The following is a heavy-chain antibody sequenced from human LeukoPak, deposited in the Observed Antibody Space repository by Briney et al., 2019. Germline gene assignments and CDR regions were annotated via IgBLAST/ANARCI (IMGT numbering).Heavy chain of an antibody. CDR1: GDSISSKSAA. D-gene: IGHD1-26*01. CDR3: ARSQTGGTFDY. Sequence: PSQTLSLTCLISGDSISSKSAAWNWIRQSPSGGLEWLGRTYYRSKWSSGYAISMRGRITVNSDTSENLFSLQLNSVTPEDTAVYYCARSQTGGTFDYWGQGVLVTVSS. CDR2: TYYRSKWSS. V-gene: IGHV6-1*01. J-gene: IGHJ4*02.